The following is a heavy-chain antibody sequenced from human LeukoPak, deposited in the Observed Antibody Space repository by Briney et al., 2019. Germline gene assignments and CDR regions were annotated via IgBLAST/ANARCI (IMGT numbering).Heavy chain of an antibody. CDR3: ARVFIAAADHFFDY. Sequence: ASVKVSCKASGYTFSDYYIHWVRQAPGQGLEWMGWISAYNGNTNYAQKLQGRVTMTTDTSTSTAYMELRSLRSDDTAVYYCARVFIAAADHFFDYWGQGTLVTVSS. CDR1: GYTFSDYY. J-gene: IGHJ4*02. V-gene: IGHV1-18*04. CDR2: ISAYNGNT. D-gene: IGHD6-13*01.